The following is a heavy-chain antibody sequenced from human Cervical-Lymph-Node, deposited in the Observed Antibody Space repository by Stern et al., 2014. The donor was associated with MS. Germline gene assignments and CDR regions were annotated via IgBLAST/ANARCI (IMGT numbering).Heavy chain of an antibody. CDR2: IFSNDEK. J-gene: IGHJ6*02. D-gene: IGHD5-18*01. CDR3: ARTRGYSNGYYYYGMDV. CDR1: GFSLSNARMG. V-gene: IGHV2-26*01. Sequence: QVTLRESGPVLVKPTETLTLTCTVSGFSLSNARMGVSWIRQPPGKALEWLAHIFSNDEKSYITSLQSRLTISKDTSKSQVVLTMTNMDPVDTATYYCARTRGYSNGYYYYGMDVWGQGTTVTVSS.